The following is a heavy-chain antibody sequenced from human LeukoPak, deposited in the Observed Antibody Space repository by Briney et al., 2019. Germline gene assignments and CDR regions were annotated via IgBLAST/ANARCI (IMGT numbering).Heavy chain of an antibody. CDR2: ISANGVST. CDR1: GFTFRSFA. D-gene: IGHD3-22*01. V-gene: IGHV3-23*01. J-gene: IGHJ4*02. Sequence: GGFLRLSCAASGFTFRSFAMSWVRQAPGKGLEWVSSISANGVSTYYADSVKGRFTISRDNSKNTLYVQVNSLGTEDTAAYYCAKGSYYDSSGSFYFDYWGQGTLVTVSS. CDR3: AKGSYYDSSGSFYFDY.